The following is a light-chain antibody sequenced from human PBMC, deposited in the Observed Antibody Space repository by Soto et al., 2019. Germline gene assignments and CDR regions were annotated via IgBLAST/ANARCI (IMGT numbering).Light chain of an antibody. J-gene: IGLJ3*02. Sequence: QSALTQPASVSGSPGQSITISCTGTSSDVGGYNYVSWYQQHPGKAPKLMIYDVSNRPSGVSNRFSGYKSGNTASLTISGLQAEDGADYYCSSYTSSSTSWVFGGGTKLPVL. CDR3: SSYTSSSTSWV. CDR1: SSDVGGYNY. CDR2: DVS. V-gene: IGLV2-14*01.